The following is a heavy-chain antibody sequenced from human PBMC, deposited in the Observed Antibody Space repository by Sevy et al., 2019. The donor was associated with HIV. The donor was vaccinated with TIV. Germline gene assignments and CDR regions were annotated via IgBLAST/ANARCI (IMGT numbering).Heavy chain of an antibody. Sequence: GGSLRLSCAASGFTFSSYAMSWVRQAPGKGLEWVSAIRGSGGSTYYADSVKGRFTISRDNSKNTLYLQMNSLRAEDTAVYYCAKDMRGLVNFDYWGQGTLVTVSS. V-gene: IGHV3-23*01. CDR3: AKDMRGLVNFDY. CDR2: IRGSGGST. CDR1: GFTFSSYA. J-gene: IGHJ4*02. D-gene: IGHD2-2*01.